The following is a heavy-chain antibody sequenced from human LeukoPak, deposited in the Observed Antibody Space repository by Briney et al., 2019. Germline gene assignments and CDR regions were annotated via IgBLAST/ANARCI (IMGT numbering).Heavy chain of an antibody. D-gene: IGHD6-19*01. Sequence: AGGSLRLSCAASGFTFDDYAMHWVRQAPGKGLEWVSGISWNSGSIGYADSVKGRFTISRDNAKNSLYLQMNSLRAEDTALYYCAKDKTIRTRIAVAGTPFDYWGQGTLVTVSS. CDR2: ISWNSGSI. V-gene: IGHV3-9*01. CDR1: GFTFDDYA. J-gene: IGHJ4*02. CDR3: AKDKTIRTRIAVAGTPFDY.